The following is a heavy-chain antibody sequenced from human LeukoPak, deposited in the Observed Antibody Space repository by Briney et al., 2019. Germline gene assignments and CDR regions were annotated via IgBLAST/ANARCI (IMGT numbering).Heavy chain of an antibody. Sequence: GGSLRLSCAASGFTFSSYGMHWVRQAPGKGLEWVAVIWYDGSNKYYADSVKGRFTISRDNSKNTLYLQMNSLRAEDTAVYYCAREPYCGGDCYSVPFDYWGQGTLVTVSS. CDR1: GFTFSSYG. D-gene: IGHD2-21*02. CDR2: IWYDGSNK. J-gene: IGHJ4*02. V-gene: IGHV3-33*01. CDR3: AREPYCGGDCYSVPFDY.